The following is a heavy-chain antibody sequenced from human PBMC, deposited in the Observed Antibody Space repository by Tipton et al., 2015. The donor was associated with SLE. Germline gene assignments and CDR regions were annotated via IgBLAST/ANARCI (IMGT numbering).Heavy chain of an antibody. Sequence: RSLRLSCAASGFTFSSYAMHWVRQAPGKGLEWVAVISYDGSNKYYADSVKGRFTISRDNSKNTLYLQMNSLRAEDTAVYYCARDCAQWLGAFDIWGQGTMVTVSS. D-gene: IGHD6-19*01. CDR2: ISYDGSNK. CDR1: GFTFSSYA. CDR3: ARDCAQWLGAFDI. J-gene: IGHJ3*02. V-gene: IGHV3-30*04.